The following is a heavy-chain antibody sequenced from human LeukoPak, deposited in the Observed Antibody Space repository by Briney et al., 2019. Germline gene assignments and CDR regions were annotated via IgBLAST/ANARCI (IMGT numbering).Heavy chain of an antibody. D-gene: IGHD2-2*01. CDR2: ISSSSSTI. Sequence: GGSLRLSCAASGFTFSTYSMNWVRQAPGKGLEWVSYISSSSSTIYHADSVKGRFTISRDNAKNSLYLQVNSLRAEDTAVYYCARGREYPYNWFDPWGQGTLVTVSS. CDR3: ARGREYPYNWFDP. J-gene: IGHJ5*02. CDR1: GFTFSTYS. V-gene: IGHV3-48*04.